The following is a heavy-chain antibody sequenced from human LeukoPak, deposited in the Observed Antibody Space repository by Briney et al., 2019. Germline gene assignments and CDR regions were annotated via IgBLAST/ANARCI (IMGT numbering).Heavy chain of an antibody. CDR2: ISAYNGNT. CDR1: GYTFTSYG. V-gene: IGHV1-18*01. CDR3: ARPLNYYDSSGYYSY. J-gene: IGHJ4*02. Sequence: GASVKVSCKASGYTFTSYGISWVRQAPGQGLEWMGWISAYNGNTNYAQKLQGRVTMTTDTSTSTAYMELRSLRSDDTAVYYCARPLNYYDSSGYYSYWGQGTLVTVSS. D-gene: IGHD3-22*01.